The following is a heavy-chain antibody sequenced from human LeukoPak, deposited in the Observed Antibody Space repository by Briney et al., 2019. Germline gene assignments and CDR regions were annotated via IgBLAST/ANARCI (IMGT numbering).Heavy chain of an antibody. CDR2: INHSGST. D-gene: IGHD2-8*01. J-gene: IGHJ6*03. CDR1: GGSFSGYY. Sequence: ASETLSLTCAVYGGSFSGYYWSWIRQPPGKGLEWIGEINHSGSTNYNPSLKSRVTISVDTSKNQFSLKLSSVTAADTAVYYCACTNPSYYYYYYMDVWGKGTTVTISS. V-gene: IGHV4-34*01. CDR3: ACTNPSYYYYYYMDV.